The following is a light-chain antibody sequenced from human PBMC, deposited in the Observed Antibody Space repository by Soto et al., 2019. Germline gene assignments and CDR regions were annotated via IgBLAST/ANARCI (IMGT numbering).Light chain of an antibody. CDR1: SSDVGGYDY. Sequence: QSALTQPASVSGSPGQSITISCTGTSSDVGGYDYVSWYQQHPGKAPKLVIFDVSNRPSGVSSRFSGSKSGNTASLTFSGLQAEDEADYYCSSYTSSGARVFGTGTKLTVL. CDR2: DVS. V-gene: IGLV2-14*01. CDR3: SSYTSSGARV. J-gene: IGLJ1*01.